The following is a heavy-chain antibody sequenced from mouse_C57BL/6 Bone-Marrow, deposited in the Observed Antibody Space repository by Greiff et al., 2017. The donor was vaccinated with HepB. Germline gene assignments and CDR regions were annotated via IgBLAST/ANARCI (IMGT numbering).Heavy chain of an antibody. D-gene: IGHD3-2*02. V-gene: IGHV1-81*01. J-gene: IGHJ3*01. CDR3: ARPPRQLRLWFAY. Sequence: QVQLLQSGAELARPGASVKLSCKASGYTFTSYGISWVKQRTGQGLEWIGEIYPRSGNTYYNEKFKGKATLTADKSSSTAYMELRSLTSEDSAVYFCARPPRQLRLWFAYWGQGTLVTVSA. CDR1: GYTFTSYG. CDR2: IYPRSGNT.